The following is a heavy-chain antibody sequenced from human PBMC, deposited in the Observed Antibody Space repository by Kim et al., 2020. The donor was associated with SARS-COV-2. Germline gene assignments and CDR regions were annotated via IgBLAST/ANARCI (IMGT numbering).Heavy chain of an antibody. CDR3: ARSMKTPDSSYYFYY. CDR1: GGSIKNYY. J-gene: IGHJ4*02. CDR2: IYYSGST. V-gene: IGHV4-59*12. Sequence: SETLSLTCTVSGGSIKNYYWSWIRQTPGKGLEWIASIYYSGSTNYNPSLKSRVTISVDTSKNQFSLRLSSVTAADTGVYYCARSMKTPDSSYYFYYWGQG. D-gene: IGHD5-18*01.